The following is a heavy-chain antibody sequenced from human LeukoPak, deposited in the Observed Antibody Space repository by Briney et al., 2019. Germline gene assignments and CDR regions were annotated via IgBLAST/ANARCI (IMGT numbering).Heavy chain of an antibody. CDR3: ARSEWFYNPETDY. CDR2: INPNSGGT. CDR1: GYTFTGYY. D-gene: IGHD3-3*01. J-gene: IGHJ4*02. Sequence: ASVKVSCKASGYTFTGYYMHWVRQAPGQGLEWMGWINPNSGGTNYAQKFQGRVTMTRDTSTSTVYMELSSLRSEDTAVYYCARSEWFYNPETDYWGQGTLVTVSS. V-gene: IGHV1-2*02.